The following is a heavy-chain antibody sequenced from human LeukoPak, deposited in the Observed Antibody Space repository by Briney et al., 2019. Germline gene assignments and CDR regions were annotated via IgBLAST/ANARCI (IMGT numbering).Heavy chain of an antibody. V-gene: IGHV4-59*11. CDR3: ASTASITGTIYYFDY. CDR1: GGSISSHY. J-gene: IGHJ4*02. CDR2: IYYSGST. Sequence: SETLSLTCTVSGGSISSHYWSWIRQPPGKGLKWIGYIYYSGSTNYNPSLKSRVTISVDTSKNQFSLKLSSVTAADTAVYYCASTASITGTIYYFDYWGQGTLVTVSS. D-gene: IGHD1-20*01.